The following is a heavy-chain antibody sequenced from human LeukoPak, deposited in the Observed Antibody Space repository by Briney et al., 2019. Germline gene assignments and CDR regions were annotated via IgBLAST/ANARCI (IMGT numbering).Heavy chain of an antibody. CDR1: GFTFSSYS. V-gene: IGHV3-48*01. Sequence: GGSLRLSCAASGFTFSSYSMNWVRQAPGKGLEWVSYIISSSSTIYYADSVKGRFTISRDNAKNSLYLQMNSLRAEDTAVYYCASAYDYVWGSYRSFDYWGQGTLVTVSS. J-gene: IGHJ4*02. D-gene: IGHD3-16*02. CDR2: IISSSSTI. CDR3: ASAYDYVWGSYRSFDY.